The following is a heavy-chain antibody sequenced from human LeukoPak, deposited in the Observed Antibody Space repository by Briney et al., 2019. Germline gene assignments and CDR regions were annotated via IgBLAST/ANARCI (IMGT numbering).Heavy chain of an antibody. CDR1: GYSFTSSW. CDR2: INPGDSDT. V-gene: IGHV5-51*01. J-gene: IGHJ4*02. Sequence: GESLKISCKGSGYSFTSSWIGWARQMPGKGLEWMAIINPGDSDTRYSPSFQGQVTISADKSISTVYLQWGSLKASDTAMYYCAVTYYYDSSGYYPYYFDYWGQGTLVTVSS. CDR3: AVTYYYDSSGYYPYYFDY. D-gene: IGHD3-22*01.